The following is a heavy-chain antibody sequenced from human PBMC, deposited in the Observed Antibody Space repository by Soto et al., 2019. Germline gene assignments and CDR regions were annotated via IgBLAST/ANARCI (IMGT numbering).Heavy chain of an antibody. V-gene: IGHV4-39*01. Sequence: ETLSLTCTVSGGSISSSSYYWGWIRQPPGKGLEWIGIIYYSGSTYYNPSLKSRVTISVDTSKNQFSLKLSSVTAADTAVYYCARRASTVVTNWFDPWGQGALVTVSS. CDR2: IYYSGST. CDR1: GGSISSSSYY. D-gene: IGHD4-17*01. CDR3: ARRASTVVTNWFDP. J-gene: IGHJ5*02.